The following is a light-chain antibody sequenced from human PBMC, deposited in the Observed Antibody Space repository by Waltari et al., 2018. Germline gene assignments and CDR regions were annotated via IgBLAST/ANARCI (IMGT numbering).Light chain of an antibody. Sequence: SSELTQSPSVSVSPGQTARITFSGDEFPDQNAFWYQQKPGQAPVLVIYKDSERPSGIPDRFSGSSSGTIVTLTISGVQAEDEADYYCQSADSSGTLFGGGTRLTVL. CDR1: EFPDQN. CDR3: QSADSSGTL. CDR2: KDS. V-gene: IGLV3-25*03. J-gene: IGLJ2*01.